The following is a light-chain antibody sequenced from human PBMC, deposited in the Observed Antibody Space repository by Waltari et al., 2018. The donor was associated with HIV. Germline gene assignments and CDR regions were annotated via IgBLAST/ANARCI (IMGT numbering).Light chain of an antibody. J-gene: IGLJ3*02. CDR1: RSNIRSNT. CDR3: AAWDDSLNGWV. Sequence: QSVLTQPPSASGTPGQRVTISCSGSRSNIRSNTVSWYQQLPGTAPKLFIYSNNQRPSGVPDRFSGSKSGTSASLASSGLQSEDEADYYCAAWDDSLNGWVFGGGTKLTVV. CDR2: SNN. V-gene: IGLV1-44*01.